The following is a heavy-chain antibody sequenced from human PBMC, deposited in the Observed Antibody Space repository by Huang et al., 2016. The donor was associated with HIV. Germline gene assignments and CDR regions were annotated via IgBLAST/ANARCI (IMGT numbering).Heavy chain of an antibody. V-gene: IGHV2-5*02. CDR2: IYGDDDK. D-gene: IGHD4-17*01. J-gene: IGHJ4*02. CDR3: AHVMYDYGDYGPNPHAKGQDTKEYYFDY. CDR1: GFSLSTSEVG. Sequence: QITLKESGPTLVKPTQTLTLTCTFSGFSLSTSEVGVGWVRMPPGKALEWLALIYGDDDKRDSPSLKSRRTITKDTSKNQVVLTMTNMDPVDTATYCCAHVMYDYGDYGPNPHAKGQDTKEYYFDYWGQGTLVTVSS.